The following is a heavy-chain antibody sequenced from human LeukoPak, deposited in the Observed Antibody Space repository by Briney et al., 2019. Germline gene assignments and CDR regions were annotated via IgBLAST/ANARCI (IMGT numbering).Heavy chain of an antibody. CDR2: ISAYNGNT. CDR3: ARSHALTVTTNSPDY. Sequence: ASVKVSCKASGYTFTSYGISWVRQAPGQGLEWMGWISAYNGNTNYAQKLQGRVTMTTDTSTSTAYMELRSLRSDDTAVYYCARSHALTVTTNSPDYWGQGTLVTVSS. J-gene: IGHJ4*02. V-gene: IGHV1-18*01. CDR1: GYTFTSYG. D-gene: IGHD4-11*01.